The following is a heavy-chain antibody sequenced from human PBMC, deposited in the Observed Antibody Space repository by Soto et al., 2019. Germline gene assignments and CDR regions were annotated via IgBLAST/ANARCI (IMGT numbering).Heavy chain of an antibody. Sequence: VQLVESGGGLVQPGGSLRLSCVASEFTFSSFEMNWVRQAPGKGLEWVSHISESGTTIYYRDSVKGRFTISRDNAKRSLYLQMNSLRVEDTGVYYCVRFGGAAAGPGDYWGQGALVTVSS. V-gene: IGHV3-48*03. CDR3: VRFGGAAAGPGDY. J-gene: IGHJ4*02. D-gene: IGHD6-13*01. CDR2: ISESGTTI. CDR1: EFTFSSFE.